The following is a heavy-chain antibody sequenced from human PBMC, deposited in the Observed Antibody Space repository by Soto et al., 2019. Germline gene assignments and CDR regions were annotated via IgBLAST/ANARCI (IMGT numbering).Heavy chain of an antibody. CDR1: GFTFSSYA. V-gene: IGHV3-23*01. D-gene: IGHD1-26*01. CDR2: ISGSGGST. J-gene: IGHJ4*02. CDR3: AKDETPTLIVGAILRY. Sequence: EVQLLESGGGLVQPGGSLRLSCAASGFTFSSYAMSWVRQAPGKGLEWVSAISGSGGSTYYADSVKGRFTISRDNSKNGLYLQMNSLRAEDTAVYYCAKDETPTLIVGAILRYWGQGALVTVSS.